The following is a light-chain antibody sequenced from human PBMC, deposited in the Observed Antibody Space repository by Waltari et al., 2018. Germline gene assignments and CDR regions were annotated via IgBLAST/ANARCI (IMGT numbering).Light chain of an antibody. J-gene: IGKJ1*01. Sequence: DIQMTQSPSTLSASVGDRVTITCRASQTLHSFQHSWLAWYQQKPGKPPKLLVYTASTLESGVPSRFSCSGSGTEFTLTINSLQPDDTATYYSQQYNMYPRTFGQGTKVEIK. CDR3: QQYNMYPRT. V-gene: IGKV1-5*03. CDR2: TAS. CDR1: QTLHSFQHSW.